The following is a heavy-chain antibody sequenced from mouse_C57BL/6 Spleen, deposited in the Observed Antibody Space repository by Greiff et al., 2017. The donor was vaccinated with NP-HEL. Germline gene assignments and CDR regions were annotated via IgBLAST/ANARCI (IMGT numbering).Heavy chain of an antibody. J-gene: IGHJ4*01. D-gene: IGHD1-1*01. Sequence: VQLQESGPELVKPGASVKISCKASGYSFTSYYIHWVKQRPGQGLEWIGWIYPGSGNTKYNEKFKGKATLTADKSSSTAYMQLSSLTTDDSAVYCCASSPLTTVVARGYAMDYWGQGTSVTVSS. CDR3: ASSPLTTVVARGYAMDY. V-gene: IGHV1-66*01. CDR2: IYPGSGNT. CDR1: GYSFTSYY.